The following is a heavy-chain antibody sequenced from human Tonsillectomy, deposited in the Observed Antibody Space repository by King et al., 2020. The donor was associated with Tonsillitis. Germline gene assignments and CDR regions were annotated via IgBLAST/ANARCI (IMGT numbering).Heavy chain of an antibody. CDR1: GGTFSSYA. Sequence: QLVQSGAEVKKPGSSVKVSCKASGGTFSSYAISWVRQAPGQGLEWMGGIIPLYGTANYAQKFQDRVTITADEFTSTAYMELSSLRSEDTAVYYCARDRVPDCSGGSFYSDGMDVWGQGTTVTVSS. J-gene: IGHJ6*02. CDR3: ARDRVPDCSGGSFYSDGMDV. D-gene: IGHD2-15*01. CDR2: IIPLYGTA. V-gene: IGHV1-69*01.